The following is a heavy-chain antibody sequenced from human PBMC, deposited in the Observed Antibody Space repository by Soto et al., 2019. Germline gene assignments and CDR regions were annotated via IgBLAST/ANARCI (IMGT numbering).Heavy chain of an antibody. V-gene: IGHV5-51*01. CDR3: ARLYETYDFWSGYYTGGSYYGMDV. J-gene: IGHJ6*02. Sequence: GESLKISCKGSGYSFTSYWIGWVRQMPGKGLEWMGIIYPGDSDTRYSPSFQGQVTISADKSISTAYLQWSSLKASDTAMYYCARLYETYDFWSGYYTGGSYYGMDVWGQGTTGTVSS. CDR1: GYSFTSYW. CDR2: IYPGDSDT. D-gene: IGHD3-3*01.